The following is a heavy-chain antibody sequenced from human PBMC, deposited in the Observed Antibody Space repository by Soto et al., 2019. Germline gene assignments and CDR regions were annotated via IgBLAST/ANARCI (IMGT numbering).Heavy chain of an antibody. CDR1: GFTFSDYY. D-gene: IGHD3-16*01. J-gene: IGHJ4*02. Sequence: QVQLVESGGGLVKPGGSLRLSCAASGFTFSDYYMSWIRQAPGKGLEWVSYISSSSSYTNYADSVKGRFTISRDNAKNSLYLKMNSLRAEDTAVYYCARARGWGSYVDYWGQGTLVTVSS. CDR3: ARARGWGSYVDY. CDR2: ISSSSSYT. V-gene: IGHV3-11*06.